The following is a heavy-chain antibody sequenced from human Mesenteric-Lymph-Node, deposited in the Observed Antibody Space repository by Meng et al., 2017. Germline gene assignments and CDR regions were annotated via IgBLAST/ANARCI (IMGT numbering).Heavy chain of an antibody. CDR1: GFTFSKSG. V-gene: IGHV3-15*01. CDR2: IKNKRDGETS. CDR3: AWDDRAKFDY. D-gene: IGHD5-18*01. Sequence: EVQLVGSGGDLGKPGGSLIISCAASGFTFSKSGMSWVRQAPGKGLEWVGHIKNKRDGETSDYSTPVKGRFTISRDDSTNTLYLQMNNLKIEDTAVYYCAWDDRAKFDYWGRGTLVTVSS. J-gene: IGHJ4*02.